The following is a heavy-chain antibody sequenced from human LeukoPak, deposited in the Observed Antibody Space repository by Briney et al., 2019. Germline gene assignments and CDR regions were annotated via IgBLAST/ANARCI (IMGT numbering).Heavy chain of an antibody. CDR3: ARLKEGGNGWFSY. D-gene: IGHD6-19*01. CDR1: GYTFTNYW. CDR2: IYPGDSDT. J-gene: IGHJ4*02. V-gene: IGHV5-51*01. Sequence: HGESLKISCQGSGYTFTNYWIGWVRQMPGKGLEGMGIIYPGDSDTRYSPSFKGQVTISADKSISTAYLQWSSLKASDTAIYYCARLKEGGNGWFSYWGQGTLVTVSS.